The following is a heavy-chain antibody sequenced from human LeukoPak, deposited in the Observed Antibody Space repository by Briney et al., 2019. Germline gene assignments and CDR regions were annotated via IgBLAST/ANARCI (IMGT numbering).Heavy chain of an antibody. Sequence: MASETLSLTCTVSGGSISSSSYYWGWIRQPPGKGLEWIGSIYYSGSTYYNPSLKSRVTISVDTSKNQFSLKLSSVTAADTAVYYCARADTAMVFDYWGQGTLVTVSS. V-gene: IGHV4-39*07. CDR3: ARADTAMVFDY. D-gene: IGHD5-18*01. CDR1: GGSISSSSYY. J-gene: IGHJ4*02. CDR2: IYYSGST.